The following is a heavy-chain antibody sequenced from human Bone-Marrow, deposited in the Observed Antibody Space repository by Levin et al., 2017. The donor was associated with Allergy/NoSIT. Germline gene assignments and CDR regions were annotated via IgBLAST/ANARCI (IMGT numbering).Heavy chain of an antibody. Sequence: SGPTLVKPTQTLTLTCTYSGFSLSTNGVLLSWIRQPPGKALEWLARIDWDGDKFYSPSLGTRLTISRDTSRKQVGLTMTNMDPVDTATYFCARSGIFGVVSQMGPFFDYWGRGIPVTVSS. V-gene: IGHV2-70*04. J-gene: IGHJ4*02. CDR3: ARSGIFGVVSQMGPFFDY. D-gene: IGHD3-3*01. CDR2: IDWDGDK. CDR1: GFSLSTNGVL.